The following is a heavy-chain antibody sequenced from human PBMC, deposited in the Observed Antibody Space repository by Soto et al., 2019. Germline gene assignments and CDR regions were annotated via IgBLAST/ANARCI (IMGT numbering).Heavy chain of an antibody. J-gene: IGHJ3*02. D-gene: IGHD6-13*01. Sequence: QVQLVQSGAEVKKPGASVKVSCKASGYTFTSYGISWVRQAPGQGLEWMGWISAYNGNTNYAQKLQGRVTMTTDTSTSTDYMELRSLRSDDTAVYYCARTFARIAAAEDAFDIWGQGTMVTVSS. CDR3: ARTFARIAAAEDAFDI. CDR2: ISAYNGNT. V-gene: IGHV1-18*01. CDR1: GYTFTSYG.